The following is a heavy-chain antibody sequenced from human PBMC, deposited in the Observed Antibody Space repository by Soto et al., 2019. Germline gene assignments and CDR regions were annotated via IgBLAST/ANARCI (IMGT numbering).Heavy chain of an antibody. J-gene: IGHJ3*02. Sequence: GASVKVSCKASGYTFTSYYMHWARQAPGQGLEWMGIINPSGGSTSYAQKFQGRVTMTRDTSTSTVYMELSSLRSEDTAVYYCARGENYDILTGYYMGDAFDIWGQGTMVTVSS. CDR2: INPSGGST. CDR3: ARGENYDILTGYYMGDAFDI. D-gene: IGHD3-9*01. CDR1: GYTFTSYY. V-gene: IGHV1-46*03.